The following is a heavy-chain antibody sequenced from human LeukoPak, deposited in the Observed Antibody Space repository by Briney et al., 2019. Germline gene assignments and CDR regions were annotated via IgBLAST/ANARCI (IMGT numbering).Heavy chain of an antibody. V-gene: IGHV3-21*01. Sequence: GGSLRLSCAASGFTFSSYNMNWVRQAPGKGLEWVSSISSSSNYIYYADSVKGRFTISRDNAKNSLYLQMNSLRAEDTAVYYCARGSRAFDIWGQGTMVTVSS. CDR1: GFTFSSYN. CDR3: ARGSRAFDI. CDR2: ISSSSNYI. J-gene: IGHJ3*02.